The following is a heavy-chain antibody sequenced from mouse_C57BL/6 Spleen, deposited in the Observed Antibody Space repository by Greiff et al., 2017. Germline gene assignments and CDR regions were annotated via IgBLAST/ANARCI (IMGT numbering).Heavy chain of an antibody. J-gene: IGHJ3*01. CDR1: GYTFTDYN. Sequence: EVQLQQSGPELVKPGASVKMSCKASGYTFTDYNMHWVKQSHGKSLEWIGYINPNNGGTSYNQKFKGKATLTVNKSSSTAYMELRSLTSEDSAVYYCARGYYGSSYPAWFAYWGQGTLVTVSA. CDR3: ARGYYGSSYPAWFAY. V-gene: IGHV1-22*01. CDR2: INPNNGGT. D-gene: IGHD1-1*01.